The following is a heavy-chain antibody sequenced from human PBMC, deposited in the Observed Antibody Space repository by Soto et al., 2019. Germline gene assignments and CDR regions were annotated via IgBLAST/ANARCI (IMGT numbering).Heavy chain of an antibody. CDR3: ARERRYYNNITCFYFDN. Sequence: GGSLRLSCAASGFTFSNHYMDRVRQAPGKGLEWVGRIRNKANNYATEYAASVKGRFTISRDDSKNSLYLQMNSLETEDTAVYSCARERRYYNNITCFYFDNWVQGTLVTVSS. V-gene: IGHV3-72*01. CDR1: GFTFSNHY. D-gene: IGHD3-10*01. CDR2: IRNKANNYAT. J-gene: IGHJ4*02.